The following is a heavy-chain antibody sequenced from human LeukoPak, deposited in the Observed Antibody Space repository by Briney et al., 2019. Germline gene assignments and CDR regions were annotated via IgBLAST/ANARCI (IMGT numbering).Heavy chain of an antibody. CDR1: GFIFNSAW. V-gene: IGHV3-15*01. CDR2: IKNKIEGGVT. D-gene: IGHD1-1*01. J-gene: IGHJ4*02. CDR3: TTGVATTWHDGY. Sequence: GGSLRLSCAASGFIFNSAWMNWVRQAPGKGLEWVGRIKNKIEGGVTDYTAAVKGRFTISRDDSENTLYLQMDSLETEDTAIYYYTTGVATTWHDGYWGQGTLVTVSS.